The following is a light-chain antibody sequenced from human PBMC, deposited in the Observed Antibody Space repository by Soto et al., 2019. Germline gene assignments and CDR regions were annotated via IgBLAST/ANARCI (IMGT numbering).Light chain of an antibody. V-gene: IGKV3-11*01. J-gene: IGKJ4*01. CDR1: QGVSGY. CDR3: QQRSNWPST. Sequence: EIVLTQSPATLSLSPGNRATLSCRASQGVSGYLAWYQQKPGQAPRLLIYDASNRATGIPARFSGSGSGTDVTLTITSLEPEDFAIYYCQQRSNWPSTFGGGTKVEI. CDR2: DAS.